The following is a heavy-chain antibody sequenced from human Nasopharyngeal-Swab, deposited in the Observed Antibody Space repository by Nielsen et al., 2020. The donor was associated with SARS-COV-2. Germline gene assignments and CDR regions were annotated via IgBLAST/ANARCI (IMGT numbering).Heavy chain of an antibody. D-gene: IGHD3-22*01. CDR2: ISGSGGST. J-gene: IGHJ6*03. Sequence: GFNFSSYAMSWVRQAPGKGLEWVSAISGSGGSTYYADSVKGRFTISRDNSKNTLYLQMNSLRAEDTAVYYCAKDEPYYDSSGYNYYYYYYMDVWGKGTTVTVSS. V-gene: IGHV3-23*01. CDR1: GFNFSSYA. CDR3: AKDEPYYDSSGYNYYYYYYMDV.